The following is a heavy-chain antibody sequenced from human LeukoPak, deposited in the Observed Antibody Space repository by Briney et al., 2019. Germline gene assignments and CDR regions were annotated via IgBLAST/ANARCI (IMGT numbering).Heavy chain of an antibody. Sequence: SETLSLTCTVSGGSISSYYWSWIRQPAGKGLEWIGRIYTSGSTNYNPSLKSRVTISVDTSKNQFSLKLSSVTAADTAVYYCARIDIVVVPAALVWGYYYYMDVWGKGTTVTVSS. J-gene: IGHJ6*03. CDR1: GGSISSYY. D-gene: IGHD2-2*01. CDR3: ARIDIVVVPAALVWGYYYYMDV. CDR2: IYTSGST. V-gene: IGHV4-4*07.